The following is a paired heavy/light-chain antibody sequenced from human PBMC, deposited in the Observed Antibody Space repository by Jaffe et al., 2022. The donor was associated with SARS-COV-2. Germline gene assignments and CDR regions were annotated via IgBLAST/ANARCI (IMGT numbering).Light chain of an antibody. J-gene: IGKJ5*01. Sequence: EIVLTQSPATLSLSPGERATLSCRASQSVSSYLGWYQQKPGQAPRLLIYDASNRATGIPARFSGSGSGTDFTLTISSLEPEDFAIYYCQQRSNWITFGQGTRLEIK. CDR2: DAS. V-gene: IGKV3-11*01. CDR1: QSVSSY. CDR3: QQRSNWIT.
Heavy chain of an antibody. Sequence: EVQLVESGGGLVQPGGSLRLSCAASGFTFRSYWMTWVRQAPGKGLEWVANIKQDGTDKYYGDSVKGRFTVSRDNAKNSLFLQMNSLRDEDTAVYYCTRVSSVAATPQYYFDFWGQGTLVTVSS. CDR1: GFTFRSYW. J-gene: IGHJ4*02. CDR3: TRVSSVAATPQYYFDF. CDR2: IKQDGTDK. D-gene: IGHD6-19*01. V-gene: IGHV3-7*01.